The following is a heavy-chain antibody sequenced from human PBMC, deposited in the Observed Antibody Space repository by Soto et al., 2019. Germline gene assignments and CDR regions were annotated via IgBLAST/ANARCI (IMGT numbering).Heavy chain of an antibody. Sequence: SETLSLTCTVSRGSISSSSYYWGWIRQPPGKGLEWIGSIYYSGSTYYNPSLKSRVTISVARSKNQSSVKLTSVTVADKAASSYSVRDRVSYFPNFDYWGQGTPVTVSS. J-gene: IGHJ4*02. CDR1: RGSISSSSYY. CDR2: IYYSGST. D-gene: IGHD1-26*01. V-gene: IGHV4-39*01. CDR3: SVRDRVSYFPNFDY.